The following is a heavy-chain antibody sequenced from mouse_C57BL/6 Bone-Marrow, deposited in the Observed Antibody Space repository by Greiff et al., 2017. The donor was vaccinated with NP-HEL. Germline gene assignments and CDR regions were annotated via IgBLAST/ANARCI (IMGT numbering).Heavy chain of an antibody. CDR1: GYSFTGYY. D-gene: IGHD2-1*01. Sequence: VQLQQSGPELVKPGASVKISCKASGYSFTGYYMNWVKQSPEKSLEWIGEINPSTGGTTYNQKFKAKATLTVDKSSSTAYMQLKSLTSEDSAVYYCARGDYGNYVDAMDYWGQGTSVTVSS. CDR2: INPSTGGT. J-gene: IGHJ4*01. V-gene: IGHV1-42*01. CDR3: ARGDYGNYVDAMDY.